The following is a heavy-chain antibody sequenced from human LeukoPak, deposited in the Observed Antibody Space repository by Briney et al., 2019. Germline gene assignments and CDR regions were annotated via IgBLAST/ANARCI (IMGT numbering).Heavy chain of an antibody. J-gene: IGHJ4*02. CDR2: IRYDAINK. V-gene: IGHV3-30*02. CDR3: AREAIGAMIVVVIEGYFDY. D-gene: IGHD3-22*01. Sequence: GGSLRLSCAASGFTFSTYGMHWVRQAPGKGLEWVAFIRYDAINKYYADSVKGRFTISRDNSKNTLYLQMNSLRAEDTAVYYCAREAIGAMIVVVIEGYFDYWGQGTLVTVSS. CDR1: GFTFSTYG.